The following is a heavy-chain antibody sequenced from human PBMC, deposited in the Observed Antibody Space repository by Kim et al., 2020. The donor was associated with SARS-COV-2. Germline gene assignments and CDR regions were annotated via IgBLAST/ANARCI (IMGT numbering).Heavy chain of an antibody. CDR3: AKQKGTVTTLESDY. D-gene: IGHD4-4*01. Sequence: GGSLRLSCAASGFTFSSYAMSWVRQAPGKGLEWVSAISCSGGSTYYADSVKGRFTISRDNSKNTLYLQMNSLRAEDTAVYYCAKQKGTVTTLESDYWGQGTLVTVSS. J-gene: IGHJ4*02. CDR2: ISCSGGST. CDR1: GFTFSSYA. V-gene: IGHV3-23*01.